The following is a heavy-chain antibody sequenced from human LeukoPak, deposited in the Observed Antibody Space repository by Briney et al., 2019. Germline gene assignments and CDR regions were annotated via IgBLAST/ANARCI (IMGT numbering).Heavy chain of an antibody. D-gene: IGHD1-26*01. CDR1: GFTFSSYS. J-gene: IGHJ4*02. V-gene: IGHV3-21*01. CDR3: ARDPGEWELLPPSFDY. CDR2: ISSSSSYI. Sequence: GGSLRLSCAASGFTFSSYSMTWVRQAPGKGLEWVSSISSSSSYIYYADSVKGRFTISRDNAKNSLYLQMNSLRAEDTAVYYCARDPGEWELLPPSFDYWGQGTLVTVSS.